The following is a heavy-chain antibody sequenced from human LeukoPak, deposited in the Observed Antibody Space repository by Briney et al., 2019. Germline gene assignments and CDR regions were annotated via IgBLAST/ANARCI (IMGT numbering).Heavy chain of an antibody. J-gene: IGHJ6*02. CDR2: IYYSGST. CDR3: ARGAMGVVITYYYYGMDV. Sequence: SETLSLTCTVSGGSISSSSYYWGWIRQPPGKGLEWIGSIYYSGSTYYNPSLKSRVTISVDTSKNQFSLKLSSVTAADTAMYYCARGAMGVVITYYYYGMDVWGQGTTVTVSS. CDR1: GGSISSSSYY. V-gene: IGHV4-39*01. D-gene: IGHD3-22*01.